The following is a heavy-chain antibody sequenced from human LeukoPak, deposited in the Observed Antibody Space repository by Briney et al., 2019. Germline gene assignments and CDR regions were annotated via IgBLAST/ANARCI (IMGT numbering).Heavy chain of an antibody. V-gene: IGHV3-23*01. Sequence: PGGSLRLSCAASGFTFSSYSMNWVRQAPGKGLEWVSAISGSGGSTYYADSVKGRFTISRDNSKNTLYLQMNSLRAEDTAVYYCAKDCSSTSCLYGMDVWGQGTTVTVSS. CDR3: AKDCSSTSCLYGMDV. D-gene: IGHD2-2*01. CDR2: ISGSGGST. J-gene: IGHJ6*02. CDR1: GFTFSSYS.